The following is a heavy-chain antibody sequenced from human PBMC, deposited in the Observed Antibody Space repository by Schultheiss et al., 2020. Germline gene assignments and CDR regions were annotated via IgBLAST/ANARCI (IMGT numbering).Heavy chain of an antibody. V-gene: IGHV3-21*04. CDR2: ISSSSSYI. CDR3: ARASADSSGYYYYFDY. Sequence: GGSLRLSCAASGFTFSSYWMHWVRQAPGKGLVWVSSISSSSSYIYYADSVKGRFTISRDNAKNSLYLQMNSLRAEDTALYHCARASADSSGYYYYFDYWGQGTLVTVSS. J-gene: IGHJ4*02. D-gene: IGHD3-22*01. CDR1: GFTFSSYW.